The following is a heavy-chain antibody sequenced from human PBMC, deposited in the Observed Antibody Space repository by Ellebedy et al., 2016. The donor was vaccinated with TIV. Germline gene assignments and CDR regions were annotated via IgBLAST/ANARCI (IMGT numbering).Heavy chain of an antibody. D-gene: IGHD1-1*01. V-gene: IGHV3-7*01. CDR1: GFPFSSSW. CDR3: ARDGNQLDY. J-gene: IGHJ4*02. CDR2: INQDGSVK. Sequence: GESLKISCGASGFPFSSSWMSWVRQAPGKGLEWVANINQDGSVKNYVDSVKGRFTLSRDNAKNLLYLQMNRLRDEDTAVYYCARDGNQLDYWGQGTLVIVSS.